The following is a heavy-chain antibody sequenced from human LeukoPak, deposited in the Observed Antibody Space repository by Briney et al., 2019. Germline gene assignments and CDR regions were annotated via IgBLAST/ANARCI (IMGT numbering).Heavy chain of an antibody. CDR1: GYTFTSDD. CDR2: MNPNSGNT. Sequence: ASVKVSCKASGYTFTSDDINWVRQAPGQGLEWMGWMNPNSGNTGNAQKFQGRVTITRNTSISTAYMELSSLRSEDTAVYYCARGRGIAARRRALVNWFDPWGQGTLVTVSS. CDR3: ARGRGIAARRRALVNWFDP. D-gene: IGHD6-6*01. J-gene: IGHJ5*02. V-gene: IGHV1-8*03.